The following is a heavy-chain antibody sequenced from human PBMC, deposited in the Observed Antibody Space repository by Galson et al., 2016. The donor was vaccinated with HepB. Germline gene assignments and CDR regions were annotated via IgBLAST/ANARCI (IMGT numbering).Heavy chain of an antibody. V-gene: IGHV5-51*01. CDR2: IYPGDSNA. CDR1: GYTFATYW. D-gene: IGHD4-23*01. CDR3: ARLLGGLHPFDI. Sequence: QSGAEVKKPGESLKISCQGSGYTFATYWIGWVRQMPGKGLEWMGMIYPGDSNARYSLSFQGQVTISADKSTNIACVQWSSLKASDTAIDYWARLLGGLHPFDIWGQGTMVTGSS. J-gene: IGHJ3*02.